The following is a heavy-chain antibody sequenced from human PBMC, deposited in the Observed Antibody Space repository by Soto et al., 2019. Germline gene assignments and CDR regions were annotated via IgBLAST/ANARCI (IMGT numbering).Heavy chain of an antibody. Sequence: PSETLSLTCTVSGGSISSYYWSWIRQPPGKGLEWIGYIYFTGSTNYNPSLKGRATISVHTSTNQFSLKLNSVTAADTAVYYCARGSCSSASCYMGDQWGPGTLVTVSS. D-gene: IGHD2-2*02. V-gene: IGHV4-59*01. CDR1: GGSISSYY. CDR2: IYFTGST. CDR3: ARGSCSSASCYMGDQ. J-gene: IGHJ4*02.